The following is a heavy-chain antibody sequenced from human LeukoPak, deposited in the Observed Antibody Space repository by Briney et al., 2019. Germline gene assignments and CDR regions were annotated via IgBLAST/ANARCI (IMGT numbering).Heavy chain of an antibody. CDR2: INPNSGGT. CDR1: GYTFTGYY. J-gene: IGHJ4*02. V-gene: IGHV1-2*02. Sequence: GASVKVSCKASGYTFTGYYMHWVRQAPGQGLEWMGWINPNSGGTNYAQKFQGRVTMTRDTAISTAYMELSRLRSDDTAVYYCARPCSSTSCYRYWGQGTLVTVSS. D-gene: IGHD2-2*01. CDR3: ARPCSSTSCYRY.